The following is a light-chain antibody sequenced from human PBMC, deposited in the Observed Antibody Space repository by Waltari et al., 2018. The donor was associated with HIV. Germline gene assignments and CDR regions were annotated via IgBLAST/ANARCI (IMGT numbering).Light chain of an antibody. CDR2: SNN. CDR3: AAWDDSLSWV. J-gene: IGLJ3*02. Sequence: QSVLTQPPSASGTPGQGVSISCSGRNSNIGSNTVNWYRQLPGTAPKLLIYSNNPRPSGVPDRVSGSKCGTSASLAISGLQSEDEADYYCAAWDDSLSWVFGRGTKLTVL. V-gene: IGLV1-44*01. CDR1: NSNIGSNT.